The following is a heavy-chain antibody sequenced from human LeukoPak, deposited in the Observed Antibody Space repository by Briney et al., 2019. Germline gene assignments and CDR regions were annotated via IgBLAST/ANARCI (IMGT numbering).Heavy chain of an antibody. CDR2: IYYSGST. CDR3: ARQVTKLLWFHSRGVRNNWFDP. CDR1: GGSISSSSYY. Sequence: PSETLSLTCTVSGGSISSSSYYWGWIRQPPGKGLEWIGSIYYSGSTYYNPSLKSRVTISVDTSKNQFSLKLSSVTAADTAVYYCARQVTKLLWFHSRGVRNNWFDPWGQGTLVTVSS. J-gene: IGHJ5*02. D-gene: IGHD3-10*01. V-gene: IGHV4-39*01.